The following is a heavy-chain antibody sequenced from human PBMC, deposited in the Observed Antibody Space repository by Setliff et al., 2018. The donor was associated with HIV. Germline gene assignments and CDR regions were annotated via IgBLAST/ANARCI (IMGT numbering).Heavy chain of an antibody. J-gene: IGHJ3*02. D-gene: IGHD3-22*01. V-gene: IGHV4-31*03. CDR2: IYNSGST. Sequence: PSETLSLTCTVSGASISSSSHYWSWIRQHRGKGLEYIGYIYNSGSTYYSPSLQSRLTISVDTSKNQLSLKLTSVTAADTAVYYCARLTYYYDTSGPAAAFDIWGQGTMVTVSS. CDR3: ARLTYYYDTSGPAAAFDI. CDR1: GASISSSSHY.